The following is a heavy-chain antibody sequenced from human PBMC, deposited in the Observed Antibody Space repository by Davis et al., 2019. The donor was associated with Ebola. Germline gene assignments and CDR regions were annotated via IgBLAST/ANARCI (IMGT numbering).Heavy chain of an antibody. J-gene: IGHJ4*02. CDR3: ATRYSGSPN. CDR2: ISGSGGST. CDR1: GLTFSTYA. V-gene: IGHV3-23*01. Sequence: GESLKISCAASGLTFSTYAMNWVRQAPGKGLEWVSTISGSGGSTYYAASVKGRFTISRDNSKNTVYLQMNSLTVEDTALYYCATRYSGSPNWGQGTLVTVSS. D-gene: IGHD1-26*01.